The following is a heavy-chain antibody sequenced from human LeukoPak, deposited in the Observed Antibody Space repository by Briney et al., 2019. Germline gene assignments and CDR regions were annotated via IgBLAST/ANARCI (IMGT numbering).Heavy chain of an antibody. CDR2: ISGSRSST. V-gene: IGHV3-23*01. CDR1: GFTFNIYA. D-gene: IGHD5-12*01. CDR3: AKDQHGYDKPIDY. Sequence: PGGSLRLSCAASGFTFNIYAMNWARQASGKGLEWVSTISGSRSSTYYADSVKGRFTISRDNSKNTLYLQMNILRAEDTAVYFCAKDQHGYDKPIDYWGQGTLVTVSS. J-gene: IGHJ4*02.